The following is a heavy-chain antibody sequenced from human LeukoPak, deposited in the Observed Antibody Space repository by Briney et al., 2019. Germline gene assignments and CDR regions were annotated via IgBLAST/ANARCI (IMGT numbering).Heavy chain of an antibody. V-gene: IGHV3-7*04. CDR1: GFAFSNYW. CDR2: INQDGSEK. D-gene: IGHD3-22*01. CDR3: ARESDSSGFGAFDI. Sequence: AGGSLRLSCAASGFAFSNYWMSWVRQAPGKGLEWVANINQDGSEKYYVDSVKGRFTISRDNAKNSLYLQMNSLRAEDTAVYYCARESDSSGFGAFDIWGQGTMVTVSS. J-gene: IGHJ3*02.